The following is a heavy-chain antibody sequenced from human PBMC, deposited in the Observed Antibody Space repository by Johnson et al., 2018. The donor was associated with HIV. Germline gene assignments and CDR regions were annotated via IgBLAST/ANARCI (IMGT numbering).Heavy chain of an antibody. CDR1: GFTFSSYA. CDR2: ISYDGSNK. V-gene: IGHV3-30-3*01. J-gene: IGHJ3*02. CDR3: AKEARRPAFYI. D-gene: IGHD6-6*01. Sequence: QMLLVESGGGVVHPGRSLRLSCAASGFTFSSYAMHWVRQAPGKGLEWVAVISYDGSNKYYADSVKGRFTISRDNSKNTLYLQMNSLRAEDTAVYYCAKEARRPAFYIWGQGTMVTVSS.